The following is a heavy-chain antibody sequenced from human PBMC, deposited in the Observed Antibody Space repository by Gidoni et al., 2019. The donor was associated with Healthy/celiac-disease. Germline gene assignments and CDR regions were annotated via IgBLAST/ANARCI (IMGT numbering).Heavy chain of an antibody. Sequence: EVQLLESGGGLVQPGGSLRLSCAASGFTFSSYAMSWVRQAPGKGLEWVSAISGSGGSTYYADSVKGRFTISRDNSKNTLYLQMNSLRAEDTAVYYCAAVPAAIQYFWRAWFDPWGQGTLVTVSS. J-gene: IGHJ5*02. CDR1: GFTFSSYA. CDR3: AAVPAAIQYFWRAWFDP. CDR2: ISGSGGST. V-gene: IGHV3-23*01. D-gene: IGHD2-2*02.